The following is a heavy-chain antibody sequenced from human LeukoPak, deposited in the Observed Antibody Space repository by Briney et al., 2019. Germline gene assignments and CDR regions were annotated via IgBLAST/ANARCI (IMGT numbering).Heavy chain of an antibody. D-gene: IGHD3-16*01. V-gene: IGHV4-59*01. CDR3: ARDGVLGGLFVWDY. CDR2: IYYSGST. J-gene: IGHJ4*02. Sequence: KTSETLSLTCIVSGGSISRYYWSWIRQPPGKGLKWIGYIYYSGSTNYNPSLKSRVTISVDTSKNQFSLKLSSVTAADTAVYYCARDGVLGGLFVWDYWGQGTLVTVSS. CDR1: GGSISRYY.